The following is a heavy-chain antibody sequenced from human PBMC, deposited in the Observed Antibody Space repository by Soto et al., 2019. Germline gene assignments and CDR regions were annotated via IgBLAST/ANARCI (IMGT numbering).Heavy chain of an antibody. V-gene: IGHV4-34*01. CDR1: GGSFSGYY. D-gene: IGHD6-6*01. CDR2: INHSGST. J-gene: IGHJ6*02. Sequence: PSETLSLTCAVYGGSFSGYYWSWFRQPPGKGLEWIGEINHSGSTNYNPSLKSRVTISVDTSKNQFSLKLSSVTAADTAVYYCARGILVQGYYYYEIDVRGQRTTVTVS. CDR3: ARGILVQGYYYYEIDV.